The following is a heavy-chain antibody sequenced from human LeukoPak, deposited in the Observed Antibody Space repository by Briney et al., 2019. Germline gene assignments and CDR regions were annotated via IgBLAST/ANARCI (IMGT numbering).Heavy chain of an antibody. D-gene: IGHD6-13*01. Sequence: PGRSLRLSCAASGFTFDDYAMHWVRQAPGKGLEWVSGISWNSGSIAYADSVKGRFTISRDNAKNSLFLQMNSLRAEDTAVYYCARAGYSSSWYYFDYWGQGTLVTVSS. CDR1: GFTFDDYA. J-gene: IGHJ4*02. V-gene: IGHV3-9*01. CDR2: ISWNSGSI. CDR3: ARAGYSSSWYYFDY.